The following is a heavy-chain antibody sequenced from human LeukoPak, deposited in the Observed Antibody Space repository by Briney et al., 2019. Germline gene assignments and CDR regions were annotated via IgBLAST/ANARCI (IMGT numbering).Heavy chain of an antibody. Sequence: PGGSLRLSCAVFGFTLTNHAVSWVRQAPGKGLEWVSLVTGTGDTYYADSVMGRFILSRDNSKNTVYLQMGSLRAEDTAVYYCARMRSCGGDCYSGGFDYWGQGTLVTVSS. CDR2: VTGTGDT. J-gene: IGHJ4*02. CDR1: GFTLTNHA. CDR3: ARMRSCGGDCYSGGFDY. V-gene: IGHV3-23*01. D-gene: IGHD2-21*02.